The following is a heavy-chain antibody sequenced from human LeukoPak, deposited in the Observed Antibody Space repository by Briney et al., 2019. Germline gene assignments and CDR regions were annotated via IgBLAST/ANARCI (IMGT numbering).Heavy chain of an antibody. J-gene: IGHJ4*02. CDR2: ISSNGGST. V-gene: IGHV3-64*01. CDR1: GFTFSSYA. CDR3: ARAVRQ. Sequence: QPGGSLRLSCAASGFTFSSYAMHWVRQAPGKGLEYVSAISSNGGSTYYANSVKGRFTISRDNSKNTLYLQMGSLRAEDMAVYYCARAVRQWGQGTLVTVSS.